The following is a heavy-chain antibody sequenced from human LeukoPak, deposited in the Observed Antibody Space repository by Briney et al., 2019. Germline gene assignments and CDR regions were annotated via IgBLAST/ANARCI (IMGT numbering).Heavy chain of an antibody. CDR3: ARHPDTAMCFFDI. J-gene: IGHJ4*02. CDR1: GGSISSSSYN. V-gene: IGHV4-39*01. D-gene: IGHD5-18*01. CDR2: IYYSGST. Sequence: SETLFLSCTVSGGSISSSSYNWGWIRQPPGKGLEWIGSIYYSGSTYHNPSLKSRVTISVDTSKNQFSLSLSSVIAADTAVYYCARHPDTAMCFFDILVQGTLVTVSS.